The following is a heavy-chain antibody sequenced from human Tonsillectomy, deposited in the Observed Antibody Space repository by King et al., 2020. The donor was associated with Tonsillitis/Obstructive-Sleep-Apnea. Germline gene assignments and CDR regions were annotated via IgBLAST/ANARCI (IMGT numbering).Heavy chain of an antibody. Sequence: VQLQQWGAGLLKPSETLSLTCAVYGGSFSGYYWTWIRQPPGKGLEWIGEIIHSGSTNYNPSLKSRVTISVDTSKNQFSLKLSSVTAADTAVYYCASLLLPTMVQGDAFDIWGQGTMVTVSS. CDR1: GGSFSGYY. CDR2: IIHSGST. V-gene: IGHV4-34*12. D-gene: IGHD3-10*01. J-gene: IGHJ3*02. CDR3: ASLLLPTMVQGDAFDI.